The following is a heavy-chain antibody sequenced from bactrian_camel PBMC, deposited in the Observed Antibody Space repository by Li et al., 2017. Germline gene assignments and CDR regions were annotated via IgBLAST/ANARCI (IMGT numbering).Heavy chain of an antibody. CDR1: GDIASIGC. D-gene: IGHD1*01. V-gene: IGHV3S53*01. J-gene: IGHJ4*01. Sequence: VQLVESGGGSVQTGGSLRLSCAASGDIASIGCMGWFRQAPGKARERIAAIDNDGYTAYRDSLKGRFTISKDSANNTLYLKMDGLKPEDTAMYSCAADNPRYCKGDACDANTAVNICMYFGRGTQVTVS. CDR2: IDNDGYT.